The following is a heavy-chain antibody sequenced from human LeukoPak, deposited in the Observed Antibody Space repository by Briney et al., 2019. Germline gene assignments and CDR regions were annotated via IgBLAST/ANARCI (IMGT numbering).Heavy chain of an antibody. J-gene: IGHJ4*02. CDR1: GFTFSSYA. CDR2: ISGSGGST. V-gene: IGHV3-23*01. Sequence: GGSLRLSCAASGFTFSSYAMSWVRQAPGKGLKWVSAISGSGGSTYYADSVKGRFTISRDNSKNTLYLQMNSLRAEDTAVYYCAKDRSGWYYFDYWGQGTLVTVSS. CDR3: AKDRSGWYYFDY. D-gene: IGHD6-19*01.